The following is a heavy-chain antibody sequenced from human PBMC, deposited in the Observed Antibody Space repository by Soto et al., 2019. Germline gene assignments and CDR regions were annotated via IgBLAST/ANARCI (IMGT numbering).Heavy chain of an antibody. D-gene: IGHD6-19*01. V-gene: IGHV3-21*01. CDR1: GFTLSSYS. CDR2: ISSSSSYI. CDR3: ATSSRLVGEYFQH. Sequence: EVQLVESGGGLVKPGGSLRLSCAASGFTLSSYSMNWVRQAPGKGLEWVSSISSSSSYIYYADSVKGRFTISRDNAKNSLYLQMNSLRADDTAVYYCATSSRLVGEYFQHWGQGTLVTVSS. J-gene: IGHJ1*01.